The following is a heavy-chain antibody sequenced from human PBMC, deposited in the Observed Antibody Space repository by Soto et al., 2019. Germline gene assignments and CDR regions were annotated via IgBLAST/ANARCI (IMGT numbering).Heavy chain of an antibody. D-gene: IGHD4-17*01. CDR2: ISAYNGNT. CDR3: ARVYYGDYGNYFDY. J-gene: IGHJ4*02. Sequence: QVQLVQSGAEVKKPGASVKVSCKAYGYTFTSYGISWVRQAPGQGLEWMGWISAYNGNTNYAQKLQGRATITTDTSTSTAEMELRSLRSYDTAVYYCARVYYGDYGNYFDYWGQGPVVTVSS. CDR1: GYTFTSYG. V-gene: IGHV1-18*01.